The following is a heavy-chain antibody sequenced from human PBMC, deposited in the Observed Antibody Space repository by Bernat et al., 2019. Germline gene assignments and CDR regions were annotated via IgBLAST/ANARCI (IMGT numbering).Heavy chain of an antibody. CDR3: AKEESYYYGMDV. Sequence: QVQLVESGGGVVQPRRSLRLSCAASGFTFSSYGMHWVRRAPGKGLEWVAVISYDGSNKFYADSVKGRFTISRDNSKNTLYLQMNSLRAEDTAVYYCAKEESYYYGMDVWGQGTTVTVSS. J-gene: IGHJ6*02. CDR2: ISYDGSNK. CDR1: GFTFSSYG. V-gene: IGHV3-30*18.